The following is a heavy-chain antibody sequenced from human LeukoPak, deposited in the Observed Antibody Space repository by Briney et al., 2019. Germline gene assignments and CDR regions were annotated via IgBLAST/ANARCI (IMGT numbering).Heavy chain of an antibody. J-gene: IGHJ4*02. CDR2: ISWNSGSI. V-gene: IGHV3-9*01. Sequence: GGSLRLSCAASGFTFSSYAMSWVRQAPGKGLEWVSGISWNSGSIGYADSVKGRFTISRDNAKNSLYLQMNSLRAEDTALYYCARRGGSYYGKHFDYWGQGTLVTVSS. D-gene: IGHD1-26*01. CDR1: GFTFSSYA. CDR3: ARRGGSYYGKHFDY.